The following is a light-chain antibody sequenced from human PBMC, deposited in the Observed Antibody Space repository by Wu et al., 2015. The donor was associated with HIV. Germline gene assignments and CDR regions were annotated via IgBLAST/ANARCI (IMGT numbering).Light chain of an antibody. Sequence: DVQMTQSPSSLSASVGDRVTITCRASENIRDFLNWYQQKPGQAPKLLIYAASSLQSGVPSRFRGSGSGTDFTLTISSLQPEDFATYYCQQSYSTPLTFGGGTKVEIK. CDR2: AAS. V-gene: IGKV1-39*01. CDR1: ENIRDF. J-gene: IGKJ4*01. CDR3: QQSYSTPLT.